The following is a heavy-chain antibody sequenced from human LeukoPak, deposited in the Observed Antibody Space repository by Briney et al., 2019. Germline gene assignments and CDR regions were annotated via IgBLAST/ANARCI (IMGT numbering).Heavy chain of an antibody. D-gene: IGHD1-26*01. CDR3: ARSLGATHSYFDY. CDR1: GFTFSSYG. V-gene: IGHV3-33*01. Sequence: PGRSLRLSCAASGFTFSSYGMHWVRQAPGKGLEWVAVIWYDGSNKYYADSVKGRFTISRDNSKNTLYLQMNSLRAEDTAVYYCARSLGATHSYFDYWGQGTLVTVSS. J-gene: IGHJ4*02. CDR2: IWYDGSNK.